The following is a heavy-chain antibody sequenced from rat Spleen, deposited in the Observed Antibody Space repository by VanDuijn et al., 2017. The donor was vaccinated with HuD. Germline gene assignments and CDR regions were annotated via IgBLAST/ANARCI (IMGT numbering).Heavy chain of an antibody. J-gene: IGHJ2*01. V-gene: IGHV5-17*01. Sequence: EVQLVESGGGLVQPGRSLKLSCAASGFTFSDYAMAWVRQAPKKGLEWVATIIYDGSSTYYRDSVKGRFTISRDNAKSTLYLQMDSLRSEDTATYYCARHNYGGSRAFDYWGQGVMVTVSS. CDR2: IIYDGSST. CDR1: GFTFSDYA. D-gene: IGHD1-11*01. CDR3: ARHNYGGSRAFDY.